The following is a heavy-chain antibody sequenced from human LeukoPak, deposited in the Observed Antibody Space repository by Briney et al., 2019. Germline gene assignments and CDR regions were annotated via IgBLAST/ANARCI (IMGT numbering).Heavy chain of an antibody. CDR1: GFTFSSYE. CDR3: ARDRLHFDSSGYYYVDWFDP. Sequence: GGSLRLSCAASGFTFSSYEMNWVRQAPGKGLEWVSYISSSGSTIYYADSVKGRFTISRDNAKNSLYLQMNSLRAEDTAVYYCARDRLHFDSSGYYYVDWFDPWGQGTLVTVSS. D-gene: IGHD3-22*01. V-gene: IGHV3-48*03. CDR2: ISSSGSTI. J-gene: IGHJ5*02.